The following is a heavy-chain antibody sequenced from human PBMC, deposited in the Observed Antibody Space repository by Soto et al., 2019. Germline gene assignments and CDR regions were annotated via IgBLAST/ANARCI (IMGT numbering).Heavy chain of an antibody. CDR2: IYYSGST. V-gene: IGHV4-31*03. CDR1: GVSISSGGYY. CDR3: ARGSYYDASGYYEP. D-gene: IGHD3-22*01. J-gene: IGHJ5*02. Sequence: QVQLQESGPGLVKPSQTLSLTCTVSGVSISSGGYYCSWIRQHPGKGLEWIGYIYYSGSTYYNPSLKSRVTISVDTSKNQFSLKLSSVTAEDTAVYYCARGSYYDASGYYEPWGQGTLVTVSS.